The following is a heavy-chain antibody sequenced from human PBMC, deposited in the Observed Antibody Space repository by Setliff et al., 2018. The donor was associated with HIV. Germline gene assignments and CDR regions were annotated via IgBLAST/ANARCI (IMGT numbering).Heavy chain of an antibody. D-gene: IGHD5-12*01. CDR2: INHSGST. Sequence: LSLTCAVYGGSFSNYYWSWIRQPPGKGLEWIGEINHSGSTNYNPSLKSRVSISVDTSKKQFSLKLSSVSAADTAVYYCARQGDGYNLYHVYYFDYWGQGTLVTVSS. V-gene: IGHV4-34*01. CDR1: GGSFSNYY. CDR3: ARQGDGYNLYHVYYFDY. J-gene: IGHJ4*02.